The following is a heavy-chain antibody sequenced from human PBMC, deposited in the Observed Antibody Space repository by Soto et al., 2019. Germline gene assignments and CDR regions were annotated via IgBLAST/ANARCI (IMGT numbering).Heavy chain of an antibody. V-gene: IGHV1-69*08. CDR2: IIPILGIA. Sequence: QVQLVQSGAEVKKPGSSVKVSCKASGGTFSSYTISWVRQAPGQGLEWMGRIIPILGIANYAQKFQGRVTITADKSTSTAYMELSRLRSEDTAVYYWARDLTFAAAASGYGMDVWGQGTTVTVSS. CDR3: ARDLTFAAAASGYGMDV. J-gene: IGHJ6*02. D-gene: IGHD6-25*01. CDR1: GGTFSSYT.